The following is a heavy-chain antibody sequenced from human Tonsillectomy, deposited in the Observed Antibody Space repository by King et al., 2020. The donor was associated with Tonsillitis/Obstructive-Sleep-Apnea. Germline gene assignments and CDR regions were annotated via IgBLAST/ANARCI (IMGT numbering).Heavy chain of an antibody. D-gene: IGHD3-10*01. Sequence: VQLQESGPGLVKPSETLSLTCTVSGGSVSSGSYYWSWIRQPPGKGLGWIGCIYYSGSTTYNPFLKSRVTISVDTSKNQFSLKLSSVTAADTAVYYCARDQRVRGAKYYYYYMDVWGKGTTVTVSS. CDR2: IYYSGST. CDR3: ARDQRVRGAKYYYYYMDV. J-gene: IGHJ6*03. CDR1: GGSVSSGSYY. V-gene: IGHV4-61*01.